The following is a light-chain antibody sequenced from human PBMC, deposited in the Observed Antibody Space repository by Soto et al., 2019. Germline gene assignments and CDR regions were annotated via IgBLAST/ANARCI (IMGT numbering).Light chain of an antibody. CDR1: QSVLYSSNNKNY. J-gene: IGKJ2*01. V-gene: IGKV4-1*01. Sequence: DIVMTQSPDSLAVSLGERATINCKSSQSVLYSSNNKNYLAWYQQEPGQPPKLLIYWASTRESGVPDRFSGSGSGTDFTLTISSLQVEDVALYYCQQYYTTPSYSFGQGTKLEIK. CDR2: WAS. CDR3: QQYYTTPSYS.